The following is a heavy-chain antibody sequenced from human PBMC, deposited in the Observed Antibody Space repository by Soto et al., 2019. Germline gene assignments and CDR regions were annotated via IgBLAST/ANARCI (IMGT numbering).Heavy chain of an antibody. Sequence: QVQLVESGGGVVQPGRSLRLSCAASGFTFSSYGMHWVRQAPGKGLEWVAVISYDGSNKYYADSVKGRFTISRDNSKNTLYLQMNSLRAEDTAVYYCAKDFPHSSSWYSGHYGMDVWGQGTTVTVSS. J-gene: IGHJ6*02. CDR2: ISYDGSNK. V-gene: IGHV3-30*18. CDR3: AKDFPHSSSWYSGHYGMDV. D-gene: IGHD6-13*01. CDR1: GFTFSSYG.